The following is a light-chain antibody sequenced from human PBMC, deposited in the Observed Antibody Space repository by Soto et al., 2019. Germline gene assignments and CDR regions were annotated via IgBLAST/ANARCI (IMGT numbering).Light chain of an antibody. CDR3: QPYKDWPPLT. V-gene: IGKV3D-15*03. Sequence: EIAMTQSPFTLSASPGERVTLSCRASQSVNINLAWYQQRPGQAPRVLIYGASNRASGIPDRFSGSGSGTDFTLTISILEPDDFALYYCQPYKDWPPLTSGGGTTVEIK. J-gene: IGKJ4*01. CDR1: QSVNIN. CDR2: GAS.